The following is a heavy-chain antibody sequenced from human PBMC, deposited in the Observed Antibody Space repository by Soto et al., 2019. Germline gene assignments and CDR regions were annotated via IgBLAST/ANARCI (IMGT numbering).Heavy chain of an antibody. CDR2: IYSGGST. CDR3: ARASDSSGYLGPDALDI. D-gene: IGHD3-22*01. Sequence: PGGSLRLSCAASGFTVSSNYMSCVRQAPGKGLEWVSVIYSGGSTYYADSVKGRFTISRDNSKNTQYLQMNSLRAEDTAVYYCARASDSSGYLGPDALDIWAQGTMVTVSS. CDR1: GFTVSSNY. V-gene: IGHV3-53*01. J-gene: IGHJ3*02.